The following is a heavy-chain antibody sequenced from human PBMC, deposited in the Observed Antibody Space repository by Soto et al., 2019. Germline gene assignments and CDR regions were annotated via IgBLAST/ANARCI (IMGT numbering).Heavy chain of an antibody. Sequence: GASVKVSCEASGGSFSSYTISWVRQAPGQGLEWMGRIIPILGIANYAQKFQGRVTITADKSTSTAYMELSSLRSEDTAVYYCASDAFDIWGQGTMVTVSS. CDR1: GGSFSSYT. J-gene: IGHJ3*02. V-gene: IGHV1-69*02. CDR2: IIPILGIA. CDR3: ASDAFDI.